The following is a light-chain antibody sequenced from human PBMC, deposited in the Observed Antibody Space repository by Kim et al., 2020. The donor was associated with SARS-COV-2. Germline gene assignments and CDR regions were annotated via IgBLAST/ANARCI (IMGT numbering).Light chain of an antibody. V-gene: IGLV1-51*01. Sequence: GQKVTSSCSGSGSNIGNNYVSWYQQLPGTAPKLLIYDNNERLSGIPDRFSGSKSGTSATLGITGLQTGDEADYYCGAWDSSLDALVFGGGTQLTVL. J-gene: IGLJ2*01. CDR2: DNN. CDR1: GSNIGNNY. CDR3: GAWDSSLDALV.